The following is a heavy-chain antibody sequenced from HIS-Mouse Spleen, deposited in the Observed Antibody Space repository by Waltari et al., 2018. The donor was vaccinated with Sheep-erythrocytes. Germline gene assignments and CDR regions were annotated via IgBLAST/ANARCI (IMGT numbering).Heavy chain of an antibody. D-gene: IGHD1-26*01. CDR2: SIPILGIA. CDR3: AQTGATTPHFDY. Sequence: QVQLVQSGAEVKKPGSSVKVSCKASGGTFSSYAISWVRQAPGQGLEWMGRSIPILGIATYAQKFQGRVTITADKSTSTAYMELSSLRSEDTAVYYCAQTGATTPHFDYWGQGTLVTVSS. J-gene: IGHJ4*02. V-gene: IGHV1-69*04. CDR1: GGTFSSYA.